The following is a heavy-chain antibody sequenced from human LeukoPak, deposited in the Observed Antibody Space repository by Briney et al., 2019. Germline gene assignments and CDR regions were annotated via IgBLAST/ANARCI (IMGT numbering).Heavy chain of an antibody. Sequence: SETLSLTCTVSGASIRSSSYYWGWIRQPPGKGLEWIGSIYYSGSAYYNPSLKSRVTISVATSKNQFSLKLSSVTAADTAVYYCASERTAMVSFDYWGQGTLVTVSS. CDR2: IYYSGSA. J-gene: IGHJ4*02. V-gene: IGHV4-39*01. CDR3: ASERTAMVSFDY. D-gene: IGHD5-18*01. CDR1: GASIRSSSYY.